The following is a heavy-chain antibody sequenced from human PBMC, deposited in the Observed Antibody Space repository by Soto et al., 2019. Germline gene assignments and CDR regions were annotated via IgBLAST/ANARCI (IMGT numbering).Heavy chain of an antibody. CDR1: GFTFSSYG. CDR3: AKGFLAAAGTWASRYYYGMDV. CDR2: ISYDGSNK. J-gene: IGHJ6*02. Sequence: QVQLVESGGGVVQPGRSLRLSCAASGFTFSSYGMHWVRQAPGKGLEWVAVISYDGSNKYYADSVKGRFTISRDNSKNTLYLQMNSLRAEDTDVYYCAKGFLAAAGTWASRYYYGMDVWGQGTTVTVSS. D-gene: IGHD6-13*01. V-gene: IGHV3-30*18.